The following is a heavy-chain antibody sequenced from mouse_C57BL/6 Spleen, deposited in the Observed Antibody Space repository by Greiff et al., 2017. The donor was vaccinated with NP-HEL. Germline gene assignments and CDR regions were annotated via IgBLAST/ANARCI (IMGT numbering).Heavy chain of an antibody. CDR3: ARRGSSGVDYAMDY. CDR2: IYWDDDK. V-gene: IGHV8-12*01. Sequence: QVTLKESGPGILQSSQTLSLTCSFSGFSLSTSGMGVSWIRQPSGKGLEWLAHIYWDDDKRYNPSLKSRLTISKDTSRNQVFLKITSVDTADTATYYCARRGSSGVDYAMDYWGQGTSVTVSS. CDR1: GFSLSTSGMG. J-gene: IGHJ4*01. D-gene: IGHD3-2*02.